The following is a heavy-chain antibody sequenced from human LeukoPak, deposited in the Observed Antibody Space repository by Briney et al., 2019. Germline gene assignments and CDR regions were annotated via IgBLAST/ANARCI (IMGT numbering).Heavy chain of an antibody. V-gene: IGHV3-9*01. J-gene: IGHJ6*02. CDR2: ISYNSGSV. CDR1: GLRFDAHA. CDR3: AKAPYYDFNYSMDV. Sequence: SLRLSCAASGLRFDAHAMHWVRPAPAKGLEWVSGISYNSGSVGYADSVRGRFIVSRDNARNLLYLQMNSLRAEDTALYFCAKAPYYDFNYSMDVWGQGTTVIVSS. D-gene: IGHD3-3*01.